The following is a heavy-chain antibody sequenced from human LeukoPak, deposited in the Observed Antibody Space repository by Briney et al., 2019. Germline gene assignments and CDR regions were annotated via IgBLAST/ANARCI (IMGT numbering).Heavy chain of an antibody. Sequence: SVKVSCKASGGTFGSYVISWVRQAPGQGLEWMGGIIPIFGTAHYAQKFQGRLTITADESTSTVYMEMSSLRSDDTAVYYCARVLCSGGSCPADYWGQGTLVTVSS. D-gene: IGHD2-15*01. J-gene: IGHJ4*02. CDR1: GGTFGSYV. CDR2: IIPIFGTA. V-gene: IGHV1-69*13. CDR3: ARVLCSGGSCPADY.